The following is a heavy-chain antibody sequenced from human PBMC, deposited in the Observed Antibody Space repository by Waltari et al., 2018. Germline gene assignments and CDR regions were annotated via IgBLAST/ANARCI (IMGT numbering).Heavy chain of an antibody. D-gene: IGHD1-26*01. V-gene: IGHV3-23*04. J-gene: IGHJ4*02. Sequence: EVRLVESGGGLVKPGGSQRLSCAASGFTFSYYAMNWFRQAPGKGLGWVAGLSASGSRTFYAASVKGRFTISRDNSNNTLYAQMTSLTPEDTATYYCAMSLTVLVRADHWGQGTLVAVSS. CDR3: AMSLTVLVRADH. CDR1: GFTFSYYA. CDR2: LSASGSRT.